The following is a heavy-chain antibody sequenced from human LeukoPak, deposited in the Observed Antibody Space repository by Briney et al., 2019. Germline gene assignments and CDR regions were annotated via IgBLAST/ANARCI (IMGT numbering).Heavy chain of an antibody. J-gene: IGHJ4*02. Sequence: ASVKVSCKASGYTFTCYGIDWVRQAPGQGLEWTGWISAYNGNTKYGQKLQGRVTMTTDTSTSTAYMELRSLRPDDTAVYFCAREGYSSSWYYHDYWGQGTLVTVSS. CDR3: AREGYSSSWYYHDY. D-gene: IGHD6-13*01. CDR2: ISAYNGNT. CDR1: GYTFTCYG. V-gene: IGHV1-18*01.